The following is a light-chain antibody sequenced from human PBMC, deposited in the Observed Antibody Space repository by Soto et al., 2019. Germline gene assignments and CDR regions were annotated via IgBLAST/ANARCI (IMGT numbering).Light chain of an antibody. J-gene: IGLJ3*02. CDR1: SSDVGGYNY. V-gene: IGLV2-14*01. CDR2: EVS. Sequence: QSLLTQPASVSGSLGQSITISGTGTSSDVGGYNYDSWCQQHPGKAPKLMIYEVSSRPSGISNRFSDSKSGNTASLTISGLQAEDEADYYCSSYTSSNFWVFGEGTKVTVL. CDR3: SSYTSSNFWV.